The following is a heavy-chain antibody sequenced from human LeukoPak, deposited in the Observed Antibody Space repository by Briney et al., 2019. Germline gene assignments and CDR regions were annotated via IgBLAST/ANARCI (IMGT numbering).Heavy chain of an antibody. V-gene: IGHV3-53*01. CDR1: GFTVSSNY. CDR3: ARDVAGIAAAGGY. Sequence: GGSLRLSCAASGFTVSSNYMSWVRQAPGKGLEWVSVIYSGGSTYYADSVKGRFTISRDNSKNTLYLQMNSLRAEDTAVYYCARDVAGIAAAGGYWGQGTLVTVSS. D-gene: IGHD6-13*01. J-gene: IGHJ4*02. CDR2: IYSGGST.